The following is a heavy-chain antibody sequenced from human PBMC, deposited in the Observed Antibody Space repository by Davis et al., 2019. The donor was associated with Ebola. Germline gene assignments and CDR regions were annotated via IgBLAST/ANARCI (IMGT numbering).Heavy chain of an antibody. J-gene: IGHJ4*02. Sequence: GGSLRLSCEAAGFTFKTYSLSWVRQAPGKGLEWVSSVSGTGASRYYADSVKGRLTISRDNSKNTLYLQMDNLRAEDTAVYYCASQGWCGGIPCIHAPSGYWGQGTPVTVS. D-gene: IGHD2-21*01. CDR3: ASQGWCGGIPCIHAPSGY. CDR2: VSGTGASR. V-gene: IGHV3-23*01. CDR1: GFTFKTYS.